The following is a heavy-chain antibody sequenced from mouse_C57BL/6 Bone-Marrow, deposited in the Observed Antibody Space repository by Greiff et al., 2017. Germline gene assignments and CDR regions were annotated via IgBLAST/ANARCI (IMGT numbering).Heavy chain of an antibody. J-gene: IGHJ3*01. CDR3: ARCYYYGSSYPFAY. D-gene: IGHD1-1*01. CDR2: IYPRSGNT. CDR1: GYTFTSYG. V-gene: IGHV1-81*01. Sequence: VQRVESGAELARPGASVKLSCKASGYTFTSYGISWVKQRTGQGLEWIGEIYPRSGNTYYNEKFKGKATLTADKSSSTAYMELRSLTSEDSAVYFCARCYYYGSSYPFAYWGQGTLVTVSA.